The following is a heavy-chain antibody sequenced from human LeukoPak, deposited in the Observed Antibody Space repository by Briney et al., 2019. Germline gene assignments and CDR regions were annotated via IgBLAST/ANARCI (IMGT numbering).Heavy chain of an antibody. V-gene: IGHV4-34*01. CDR3: ARVKGVVGATSAFDI. D-gene: IGHD1-26*01. J-gene: IGHJ3*02. Sequence: SETLSLTCAVYGGSFSGYYWSWIRQPPGKGLEWIGSTYYSGSTYYNPSLKSRVTISVDTSKNQFSLKLSSVTAADTAVYYCARVKGVVGATSAFDIWGQGTMVTVSS. CDR2: TYYSGST. CDR1: GGSFSGYY.